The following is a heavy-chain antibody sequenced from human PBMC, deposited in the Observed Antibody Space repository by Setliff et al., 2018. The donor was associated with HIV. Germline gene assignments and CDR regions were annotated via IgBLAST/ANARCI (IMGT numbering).Heavy chain of an antibody. J-gene: IGHJ6*03. CDR1: GGSISRGTYY. V-gene: IGHV4-61*09. D-gene: IGHD6-19*01. CDR3: ARGLYSSGWGVYYYYYMDV. Sequence: SETLSLTCTVSGGSISRGTYYWSWIRQPAGKGLEWIGHIYTSGSTNYNPSLKSRVTISVDTSKNQFSLKLSSVTAADTAVYYCARGLYSSGWGVYYYYYMDVWGKGTTVTVSS. CDR2: IYTSGST.